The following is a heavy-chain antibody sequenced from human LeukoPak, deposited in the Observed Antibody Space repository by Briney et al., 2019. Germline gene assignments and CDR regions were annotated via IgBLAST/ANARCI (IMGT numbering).Heavy chain of an antibody. CDR1: GFIFSSYW. J-gene: IGHJ4*02. D-gene: IGHD3-10*01. V-gene: IGHV3-7*05. Sequence: PGGSLRLSCAASGFIFSSYWMTWVRQAPGKGLEWVANIKEDGTEKYYVDSVKGRFTISRDNARNSLYLQMNSLRAEDTAVYYCARDPMVRGVILDCWGQGTLVTVSS. CDR3: ARDPMVRGVILDC. CDR2: IKEDGTEK.